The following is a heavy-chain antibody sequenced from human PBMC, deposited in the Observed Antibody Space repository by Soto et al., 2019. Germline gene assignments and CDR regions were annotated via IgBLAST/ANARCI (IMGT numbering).Heavy chain of an antibody. Sequence: PSETLSLTCTVSAGSIGSDGYYWTWIRQHPGKGLEWIGYIHYSGSTYYNPSLNSRVIISIDTSKNQFSLNLGSVTAADTAIYYCARVDRYYYYGMDVWGHGTTVT. J-gene: IGHJ6*02. CDR3: ARVDRYYYYGMDV. V-gene: IGHV4-31*03. CDR2: IHYSGST. CDR1: AGSIGSDGYY.